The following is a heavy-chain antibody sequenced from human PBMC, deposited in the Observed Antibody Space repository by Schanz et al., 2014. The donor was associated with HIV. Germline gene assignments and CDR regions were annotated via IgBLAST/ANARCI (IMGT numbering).Heavy chain of an antibody. V-gene: IGHV1-8*01. Sequence: QVSLVQSGAEVKKPGASVRVSCEASGYDFGYLDINWVRQAPGQGLEWLGWINPCSGDTGYAQNCQGRVSMTRDFFTSTAYMELSSLRSDDTAVYYCARGGYYRGVGDYYVTTFDYWGRGTKVTVSS. CDR1: GYDFGYLD. J-gene: IGHJ3*01. CDR3: ARGGYYRGVGDYYVTTFDY. D-gene: IGHD2-21*01. CDR2: INPCSGDT.